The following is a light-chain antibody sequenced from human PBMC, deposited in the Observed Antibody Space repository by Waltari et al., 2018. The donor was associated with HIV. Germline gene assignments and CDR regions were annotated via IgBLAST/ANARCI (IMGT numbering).Light chain of an antibody. CDR2: EVS. Sequence: QSALTQPPSASGSPGQSVTISCTGTSSAVGGSNYVSWYLQRPGKAPKLVFYEVSKRPSGVPDRFSASKSGNTASLTVSGLQAEDEGDYYCCSYAGWSDSWVFGTGTKVTVL. CDR3: CSYAGWSDSWV. CDR1: SSAVGGSNY. J-gene: IGLJ1*01. V-gene: IGLV2-8*01.